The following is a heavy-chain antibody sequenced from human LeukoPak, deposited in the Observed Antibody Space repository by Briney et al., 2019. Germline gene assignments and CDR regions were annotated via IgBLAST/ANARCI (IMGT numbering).Heavy chain of an antibody. Sequence: GGSLRLSCAVSGFTFSIYAMAWVRQAPGKGLEWVSGSDQTYYADSVRGRFTISRDNSKNTLYLQMNSLRAEDTAVYYCAKGQASVTYKYFFDYWGQGTLVTVSS. CDR1: GFTFSIYA. J-gene: IGHJ4*02. V-gene: IGHV3-23*01. CDR3: AKGQASVTYKYFFDY. D-gene: IGHD4-17*01. CDR2: SDQT.